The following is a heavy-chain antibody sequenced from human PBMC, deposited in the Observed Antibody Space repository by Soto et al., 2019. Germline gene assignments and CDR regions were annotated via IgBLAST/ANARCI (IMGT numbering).Heavy chain of an antibody. J-gene: IGHJ6*02. D-gene: IGHD6-19*01. V-gene: IGHV1-69*01. CDR3: AKDDGEGIAVAYYYYGMEV. Sequence: QVQLVQSGAEVKKPGSSVKVSCKASGGTFSSYAISWVRQAPGQGLEWMGGIIPIFGTANYAQKFQGRVTITADESTSTAYMELSSMRSEDTAVYYCAKDDGEGIAVAYYYYGMEVWGQGTTVTVSS. CDR2: IIPIFGTA. CDR1: GGTFSSYA.